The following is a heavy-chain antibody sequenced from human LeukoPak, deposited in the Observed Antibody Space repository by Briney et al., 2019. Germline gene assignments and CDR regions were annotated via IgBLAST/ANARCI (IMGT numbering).Heavy chain of an antibody. J-gene: IGHJ6*03. D-gene: IGHD1-26*01. CDR2: IRYDGSNK. Sequence: GGSLRLSCAASGFTFSSYGMHWVRQAPGKGLEWVAFIRYDGSNKYYTDSVKGRFTISRDNSKNTLYLQMNSLRAQDTAVYYCAKGRGWEASYYYYYMDVWGKGTTVTISS. CDR1: GFTFSSYG. V-gene: IGHV3-30*02. CDR3: AKGRGWEASYYYYYMDV.